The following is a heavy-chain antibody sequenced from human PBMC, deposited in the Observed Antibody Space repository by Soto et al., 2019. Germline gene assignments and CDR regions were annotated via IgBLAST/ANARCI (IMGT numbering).Heavy chain of an antibody. CDR1: GGSISSGGYS. Sequence: SETLSLTCTVSGGSISSGGYSWTWIRQSPGKGLEWIGYTYQSGSAYYNPSLKSRVTISVDRSKNQFSLNLTSVTAADTAVYYCARDYYGMDVWGQGXTVTVYS. CDR2: TYQSGSA. CDR3: ARDYYGMDV. V-gene: IGHV4-30-2*06. J-gene: IGHJ6*02.